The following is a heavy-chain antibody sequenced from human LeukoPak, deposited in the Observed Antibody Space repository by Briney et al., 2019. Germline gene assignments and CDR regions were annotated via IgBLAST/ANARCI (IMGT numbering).Heavy chain of an antibody. V-gene: IGHV4-39*01. CDR2: IYYSGNT. CDR1: GVSISSSNSY. J-gene: IGHJ4*02. D-gene: IGHD3/OR15-3a*01. Sequence: PSETLSLTCTVSGVSISSSNSYWGWIRQPPGKGLEWIGSIYYSGNTYYNASLKSQVSISIDTSKNQFSLRLTSVTAADTAVYHRARQTGSGLFILPGGQGTLVTVSS. CDR3: ARQTGSGLFILP.